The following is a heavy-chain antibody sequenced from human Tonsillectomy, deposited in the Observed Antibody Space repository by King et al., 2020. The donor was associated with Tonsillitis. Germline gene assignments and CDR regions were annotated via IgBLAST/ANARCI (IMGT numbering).Heavy chain of an antibody. CDR2: IWYDGSNR. J-gene: IGHJ2*01. V-gene: IGHV3-33*08. CDR1: GFTFSSYG. D-gene: IGHD1-1*01. Sequence: VQLVESGGGVVQPGSSLRLSCVVSGFTFSSYGMHWVRQAPGKGLAWVAVIWYDGSNRDYVDSVKGRFTISSDDSKNTLYRQMNSLRAEDTAVYYCARKNDWYFDLWGRGTLVTVSS. CDR3: ARKNDWYFDL.